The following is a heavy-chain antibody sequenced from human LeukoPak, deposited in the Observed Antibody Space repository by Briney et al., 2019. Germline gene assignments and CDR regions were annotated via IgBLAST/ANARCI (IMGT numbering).Heavy chain of an antibody. V-gene: IGHV3-7*01. D-gene: IGHD6-19*01. CDR2: IKQDGGEK. J-gene: IGHJ2*01. CDR3: ARRIAGTATGGYFEP. CDR1: GLTFSSYW. Sequence: GGSLRLSCVASGLTFSSYWMSWVRQAPGKGLEWVANIKQDGGEKYYVDSVKGRFTISRDNAKSSLYLQMNSLRADDTAVHYCARRIAGTATGGYFEPWGRGTLVSVSS.